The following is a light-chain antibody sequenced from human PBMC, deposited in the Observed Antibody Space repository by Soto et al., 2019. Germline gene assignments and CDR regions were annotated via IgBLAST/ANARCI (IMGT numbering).Light chain of an antibody. J-gene: IGKJ1*01. CDR3: QQYNSYS. CDR1: QSISNW. CDR2: HSS. V-gene: IGKV1-5*01. Sequence: IQLTQSPSTLPASVGDRVTLTCRASQSISNWLAWYQQKPGTAPKLLIYHSSILETAVPSRFSGNGSGTKFTLTISSLQPGHFATYYCQQYNSYSFGQGSRVEIK.